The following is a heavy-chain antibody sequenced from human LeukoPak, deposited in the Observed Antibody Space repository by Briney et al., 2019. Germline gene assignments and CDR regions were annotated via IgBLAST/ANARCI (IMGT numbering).Heavy chain of an antibody. V-gene: IGHV4-59*01. D-gene: IGHD3-22*01. CDR2: IYYSGST. Sequence: MSSETLSLTCTVSGGSISSYYWSWIRQPPGKGLEWIGYIYYSGSTNYNPSLKSRVTISVDTSKNQFSLKLSSVTAADTAVYYCARGGGYYPFDYWGQGTLVTVSS. J-gene: IGHJ4*02. CDR3: ARGGGYYPFDY. CDR1: GGSISSYY.